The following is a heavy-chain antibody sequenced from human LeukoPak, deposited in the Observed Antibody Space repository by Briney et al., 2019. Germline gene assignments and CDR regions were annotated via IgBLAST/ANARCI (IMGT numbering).Heavy chain of an antibody. CDR3: ARAKAGAFDI. J-gene: IGHJ3*02. CDR2: IYYSGST. D-gene: IGHD3-10*01. Sequence: SETLALTCTVSGGSISSYYWSWIRQPPGKGLEWIGYIYYSGSTNYNPSLKSRVTISVDTSKNQFSLKLSSVTAADTAVYYCARAKAGAFDIWGQGTMVTVPS. CDR1: GGSISSYY. V-gene: IGHV4-59*01.